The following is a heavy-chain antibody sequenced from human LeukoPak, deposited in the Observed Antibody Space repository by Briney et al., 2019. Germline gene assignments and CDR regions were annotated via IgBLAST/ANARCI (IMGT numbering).Heavy chain of an antibody. CDR2: IYYSGST. J-gene: IGHJ5*02. D-gene: IGHD2-15*01. V-gene: IGHV4-59*08. CDR1: GGSISSYY. CDR3: ARGFCSGGSCYSNWFDP. Sequence: SETLSLTCTVSGGSISSYYWSWIRQPPGKGLEWIGNIYYSGSTNYNPSLKSRVTISVDTSKDQFSLKLNSVTAADTAMYYCARGFCSGGSCYSNWFDPWGQGTLVTVSS.